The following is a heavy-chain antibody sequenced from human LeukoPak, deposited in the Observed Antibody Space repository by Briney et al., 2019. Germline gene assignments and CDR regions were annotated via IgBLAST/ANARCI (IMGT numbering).Heavy chain of an antibody. V-gene: IGHV3-74*01. CDR1: GFTFSSYW. D-gene: IGHD3-3*02. CDR2: INPDGSTT. CDR3: ARVSVGRYYFDN. Sequence: GGSLRLSCAASGFTFSSYWMHWVRHAPGKGLVWVSRINPDGSTTSYADSVKGRFTISRDSAKNTLYLQMNSLRAEDTAVYYCARVSVGRYYFDNWGQGTPVTVS. J-gene: IGHJ4*02.